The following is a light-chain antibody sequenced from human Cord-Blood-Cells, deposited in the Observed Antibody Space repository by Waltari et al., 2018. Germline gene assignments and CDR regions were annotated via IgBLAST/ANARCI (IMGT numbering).Light chain of an antibody. CDR1: QSVSSY. Sequence: EIVLTQSPAPLSLSPGERATLACRASQSVSSYLAWCQQKPGQPPRLLTYDASNMSTGIPCRCSGSGSGTDFTLTISSLEPEDFAVYYCQQRSNWLTWTFGQGTKVEIK. V-gene: IGKV3-11*01. J-gene: IGKJ1*01. CDR2: DAS. CDR3: QQRSNWLTWT.